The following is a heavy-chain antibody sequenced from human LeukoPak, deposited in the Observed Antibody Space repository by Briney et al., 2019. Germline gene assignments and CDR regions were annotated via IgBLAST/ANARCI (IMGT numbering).Heavy chain of an antibody. Sequence: SETLSLTCTVSGGSISGYYWSWIRQPPGKGLEWIGYIYYSGSTKYNTSLKSRVTISVDTSKNHFSLKLSSVTAADKAVYYCARGGLENGYHSNDGFDIWGQGTMVTVSS. V-gene: IGHV4-59*01. D-gene: IGHD3-22*01. J-gene: IGHJ3*02. CDR2: IYYSGST. CDR3: ARGGLENGYHSNDGFDI. CDR1: GGSISGYY.